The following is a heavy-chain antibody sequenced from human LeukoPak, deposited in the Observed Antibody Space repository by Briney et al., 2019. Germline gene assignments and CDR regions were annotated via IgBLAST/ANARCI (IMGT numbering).Heavy chain of an antibody. V-gene: IGHV3-48*01. J-gene: IGHJ4*02. CDR3: ARGGRNNWNYVDYFDY. CDR2: ISSSSSTI. CDR1: GFTFSSYS. Sequence: GGSLRLSCAASGFTFSSYSMNWVRQAPGKGLEWVSYISSSSSTIYYADSVKGRFTIFRDNAKNSLYLQMNSLRAEDTAVYYCARGGRNNWNYVDYFDYWGQGTLVTVSS. D-gene: IGHD1-7*01.